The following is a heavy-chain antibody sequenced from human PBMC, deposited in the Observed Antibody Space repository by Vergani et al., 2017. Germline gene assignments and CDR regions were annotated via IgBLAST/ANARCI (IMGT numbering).Heavy chain of an antibody. CDR2: ISSRSSYI. CDR1: GFTFSSYS. Sequence: EVQLVESGGGLVKPGGSLRLSCAASGFTFSSYSMNWVRQAPGKGLEWVSSISSRSSYIYYANSVKGRFTISRDNAKNSLYLQMNSLRAEDTAVYYCARSLTIFGVSTDAFDIWGQGTMVTVSS. J-gene: IGHJ3*02. CDR3: ARSLTIFGVSTDAFDI. D-gene: IGHD3-3*01. V-gene: IGHV3-21*01.